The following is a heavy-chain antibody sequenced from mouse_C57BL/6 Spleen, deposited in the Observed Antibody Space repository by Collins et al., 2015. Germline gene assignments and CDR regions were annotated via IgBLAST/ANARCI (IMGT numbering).Heavy chain of an antibody. D-gene: IGHD1-1*01. J-gene: IGHJ4*01. CDR2: IYPGSGNT. Sequence: QVQLQQSGAELARPGASVKLSCKASGYTFTDYYINWVKQRTGQGLEWIGEIYPGSGNTYYNEKFKGKATLTADKSSSTAYMQLSSLTSEDSAVYFCARAGYYGSSYDAMDYWGQGTSVTVSS. CDR3: ARAGYYGSSYDAMDY. V-gene: IGHV1-77*01. CDR1: GYTFTDYY.